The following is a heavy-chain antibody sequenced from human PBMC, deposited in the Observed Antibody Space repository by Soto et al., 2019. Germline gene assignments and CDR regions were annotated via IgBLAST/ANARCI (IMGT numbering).Heavy chain of an antibody. CDR3: ARATGITGSLVAFDI. D-gene: IGHD1-20*01. Sequence: SETLFLTCSISGGSIGRNFWSWVRQPPGKGLEWLGYVFYTGTANYNPSLKGRVSISVDTTRNRVSLTLTSVTAADTAVYYCARATGITGSLVAFDIWGQGTMVTVSS. J-gene: IGHJ3*02. V-gene: IGHV4-59*01. CDR2: VFYTGTA. CDR1: GGSIGRNF.